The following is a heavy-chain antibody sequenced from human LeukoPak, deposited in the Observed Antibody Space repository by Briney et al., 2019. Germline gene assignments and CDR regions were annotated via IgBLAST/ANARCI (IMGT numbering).Heavy chain of an antibody. CDR2: IKSKTDGGTT. CDR1: GFTFSNAW. J-gene: IGHJ5*02. Sequence: SGGSLRLSCAASGFTFSNAWMSWVRQAPGKGLEWVGRIKSKTDGGTTDYAAPVKGRFTISRDDSKNTLYLQMNSLKTEDTAVYYCTTGIYSGCPLSFDPWGQGTLVTVSS. V-gene: IGHV3-15*01. D-gene: IGHD1-26*01. CDR3: TTGIYSGCPLSFDP.